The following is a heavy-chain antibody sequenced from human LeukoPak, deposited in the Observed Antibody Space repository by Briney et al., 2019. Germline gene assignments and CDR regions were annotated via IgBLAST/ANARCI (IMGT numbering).Heavy chain of an antibody. D-gene: IGHD5-18*01. J-gene: IGHJ5*02. V-gene: IGHV4-59*01. CDR1: GGSISSYY. CDR3: ARVPTPVDTAMVRRTANNWFDP. CDR2: IYYSGST. Sequence: SETLSLTCTVSGGSISSYYWSWIRQPPGKGLEWIGYIYYSGSTNYNPSLKSRVTISVHTSKNQFSLKLSSVTAADTAVYYCARVPTPVDTAMVRRTANNWFDPWGQGTLVTVSS.